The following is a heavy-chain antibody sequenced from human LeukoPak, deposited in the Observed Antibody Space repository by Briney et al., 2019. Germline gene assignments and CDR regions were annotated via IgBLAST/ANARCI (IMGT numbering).Heavy chain of an antibody. CDR2: ISSSSSYI. CDR3: ARDPLCGSGSCV. D-gene: IGHD3-10*01. Sequence: NSGGSLRLSCAASGFTFSSYSMNWVRQAPGKGLEWVSSISSSSSYIYYADSVKGRFTISRDNAKNSLYLQMNSLRAEDTAVYYCARDPLCGSGSCVWGQGTLVTVSS. CDR1: GFTFSSYS. V-gene: IGHV3-21*01. J-gene: IGHJ4*02.